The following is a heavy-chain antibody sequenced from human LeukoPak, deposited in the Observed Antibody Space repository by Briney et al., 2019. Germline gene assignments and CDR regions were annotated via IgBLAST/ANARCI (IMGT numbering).Heavy chain of an antibody. V-gene: IGHV1-46*01. Sequence: ASVKVSCKASGYTFTSYYMHWVRQAPGQGLEWMGIINPSGGSTSYAQKFQGRVTITADESTSTAYMELSSLRSEDTAVYYCARGCDFGVVPPYYGMDVWGQGTTVTVSS. CDR2: INPSGGST. J-gene: IGHJ6*02. CDR3: ARGCDFGVVPPYYGMDV. CDR1: GYTFTSYY. D-gene: IGHD3-3*01.